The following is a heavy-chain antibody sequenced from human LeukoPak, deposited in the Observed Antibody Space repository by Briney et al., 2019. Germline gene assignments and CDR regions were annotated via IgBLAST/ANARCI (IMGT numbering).Heavy chain of an antibody. CDR2: IIPIFGTA. D-gene: IGHD3-22*01. Sequence: ASVKVSCKASGGTFSSYAISWVRQAPGQGLEWMGRIIPIFGTANCAQKFQGRVTITTDESTSTAYMELSSLRSEDTAVYYCARGDEETYYYDSSGYQFDYWGQGTLVTVSS. CDR1: GGTFSSYA. J-gene: IGHJ4*02. V-gene: IGHV1-69*05. CDR3: ARGDEETYYYDSSGYQFDY.